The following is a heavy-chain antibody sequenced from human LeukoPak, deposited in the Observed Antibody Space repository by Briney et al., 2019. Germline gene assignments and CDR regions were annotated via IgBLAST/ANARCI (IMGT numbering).Heavy chain of an antibody. CDR3: ARSDCSGQYRSCYYYYGMDV. CDR2: INSDGSTT. J-gene: IGHJ6*02. CDR1: GFTFSRYW. Sequence: PGGSLRLSCAASGFTFSRYWMHWVRQAPGKGLVWVSRINSDGSTTSYADSVKGRFTISRDNAKNSLYLQMNSLRAEDTAVYYCARSDCSGQYRSCYYYYGMDVWGQGTTVTVSS. D-gene: IGHD2-15*01. V-gene: IGHV3-74*01.